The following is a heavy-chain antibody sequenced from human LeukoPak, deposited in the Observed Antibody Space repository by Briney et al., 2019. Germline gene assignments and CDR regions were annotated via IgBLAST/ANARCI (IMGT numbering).Heavy chain of an antibody. J-gene: IGHJ6*03. D-gene: IGHD3-16*01. CDR1: GYTFTRYG. CDR2: ISAYNGNT. V-gene: IGHV1-18*01. CDR3: ARDGDLMITLSYYMDV. Sequence: ASVKVSCMASGYTFTRYGISGVRQAPGQGREGMGWISAYNGNTNYAQKLRGRVTMTTDTSTSTAYMELRSLRADDTAVYYCARDGDLMITLSYYMDVWVKGTTVTVSS.